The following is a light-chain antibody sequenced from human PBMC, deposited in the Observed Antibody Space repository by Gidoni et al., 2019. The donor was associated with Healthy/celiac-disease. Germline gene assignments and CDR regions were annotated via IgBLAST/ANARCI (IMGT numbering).Light chain of an antibody. Sequence: SYELTQPPSVSVSPGQTARITCSGDKLGDRYACWYQQKTGQSPILVIYQDTTRPSGIPERFSGSNSGNTATLTISGTQAMDEADYYCQAWDSSFVVFGGGTKLTVL. CDR3: QAWDSSFVV. CDR1: KLGDRY. J-gene: IGLJ2*01. V-gene: IGLV3-1*01. CDR2: QDT.